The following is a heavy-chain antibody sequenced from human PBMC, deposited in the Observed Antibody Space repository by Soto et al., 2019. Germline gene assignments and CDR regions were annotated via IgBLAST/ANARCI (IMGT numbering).Heavy chain of an antibody. V-gene: IGHV4-39*02. Sequence: QLQLQESGPGLVKPSETLSLTCAVTGASITRGGFHWGWIRQSPGQGLEWIGSLYSGSTYYNPSLKRRVPIYADTSKHYFSLRLTSVTAADTAVYYCARRGSGHTFDYWGQGTLVTVSS. D-gene: IGHD3-10*01. CDR3: ARRGSGHTFDY. CDR2: LYSGST. CDR1: GASITRGGFH. J-gene: IGHJ4*02.